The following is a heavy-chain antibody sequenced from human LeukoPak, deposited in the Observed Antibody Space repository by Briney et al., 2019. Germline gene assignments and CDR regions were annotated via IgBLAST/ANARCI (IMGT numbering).Heavy chain of an antibody. CDR2: ISSSSSYI. V-gene: IGHV3-21*01. CDR1: GFTFSSYS. CDR3: AREGGFNGYYFDY. D-gene: IGHD2-8*01. J-gene: IGHJ4*02. Sequence: GGSLRLSCAASGFTFSSYSMNWVRQAPGKGLEWVSSISSSSSYIYYADSVEGRFTISRDNAKNSLYLQMNSLRAEDTAVYYCAREGGFNGYYFDYWGQGTLVTVSS.